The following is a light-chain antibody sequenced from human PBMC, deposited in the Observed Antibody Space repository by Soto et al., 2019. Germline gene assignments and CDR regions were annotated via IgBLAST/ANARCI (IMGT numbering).Light chain of an antibody. J-gene: IGKJ1*01. CDR2: DAS. Sequence: DFQLTQSPSPASASVGDRVTITCRTSKTTGTWMAWYQQKPGKAPKLLIYDASRLETGIPSRFRGSGVGAEFALTITSLHPDDFATYYCQRYTTYSWTFGQGTKVEVK. CDR3: QRYTTYSWT. V-gene: IGKV1-5*01. CDR1: KTTGTW.